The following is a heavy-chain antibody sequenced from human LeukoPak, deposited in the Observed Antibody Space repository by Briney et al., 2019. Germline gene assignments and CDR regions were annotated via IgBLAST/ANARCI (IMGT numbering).Heavy chain of an antibody. D-gene: IGHD4-17*01. V-gene: IGHV3-30*18. Sequence: GGSQRLSCAASGFSFNNYDMHWVRQAPGKGLEWVAVISIDGKKSYYADSVKGRFTISRDNSKSTLFLQMNSLRAEDTAVYYCAKVDYGDYYFDYWGQGTLVTVSS. CDR3: AKVDYGDYYFDY. CDR2: ISIDGKKS. CDR1: GFSFNNYD. J-gene: IGHJ4*02.